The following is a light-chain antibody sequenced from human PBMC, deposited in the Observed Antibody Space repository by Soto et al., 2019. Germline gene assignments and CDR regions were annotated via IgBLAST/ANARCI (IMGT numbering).Light chain of an antibody. CDR1: SSDVGGYNY. J-gene: IGLJ2*01. Sequence: QSALTQPRSVSGSPGQSVTISCTGTSSDVGGYNYVSWYQHHPGKAPKLMIYDVSKRPSGVPDRFSGSKSGNRASLTISALQAEDEADYYCCSYAGRYSVRFGAGTQLTVL. CDR3: CSYAGRYSVR. CDR2: DVS. V-gene: IGLV2-11*01.